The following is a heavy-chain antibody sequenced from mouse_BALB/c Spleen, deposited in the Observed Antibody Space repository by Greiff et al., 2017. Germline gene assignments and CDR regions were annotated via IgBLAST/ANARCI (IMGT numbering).Heavy chain of an antibody. Sequence: EVQVVESGGGLVKPGGSLKLSCAASGFTFSSYTMSWVRQTPEKRLEWVATISSGGSYTYYPDSVKGRFTISRDNAKNTLYLQMSSLKSEDTAMYYCTRELGYYFDYWGQGTTLTVSS. CDR1: GFTFSSYT. CDR3: TRELGYYFDY. J-gene: IGHJ2*01. V-gene: IGHV5-6-4*01. CDR2: ISSGGSYT. D-gene: IGHD3-3*01.